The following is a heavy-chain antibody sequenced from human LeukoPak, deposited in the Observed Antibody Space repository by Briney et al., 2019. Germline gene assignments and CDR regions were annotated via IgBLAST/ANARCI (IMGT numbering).Heavy chain of an antibody. J-gene: IGHJ3*02. Sequence: GGSLRLSCAASGFTFDDYAMHWVRQAPGKGLEWVSGISWNSGSIGYADSVKGRFTISRDNAKNSLYLQMNSLRAEDTALYYCAKDRGIRYFDWLQIDAFDIWGQGTMVTVSS. CDR3: AKDRGIRYFDWLQIDAFDI. CDR2: ISWNSGSI. D-gene: IGHD3-9*01. V-gene: IGHV3-9*01. CDR1: GFTFDDYA.